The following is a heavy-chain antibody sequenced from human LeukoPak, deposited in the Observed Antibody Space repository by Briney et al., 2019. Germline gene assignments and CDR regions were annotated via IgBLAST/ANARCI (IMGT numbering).Heavy chain of an antibody. V-gene: IGHV1-18*01. D-gene: IGHD3-10*01. CDR3: ARGSRGMWFGELLS. J-gene: IGHJ5*02. CDR2: ISAYNGNT. CDR1: CYTFTNYG. Sequence: SVNVSCKASCYTFTNYGISWVRQAPGQVPEWMGWISAYNGNTNYAQKVQGRVTMTTDTSTSTAYMELRNLRSDDTAVYYCARGSRGMWFGELLSWGQGTLVTVSS.